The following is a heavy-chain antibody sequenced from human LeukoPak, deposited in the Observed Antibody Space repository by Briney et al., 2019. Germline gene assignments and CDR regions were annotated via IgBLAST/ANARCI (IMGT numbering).Heavy chain of an antibody. Sequence: PGGSLRLSCAASGFTFSSYGMQWVRQAPGKGLEWVAFIRYDGSNKYYADSVKGRFTISRDNSKNTLYLQMNSLRAEDTAVYYCARRDLRSSSVGAFDIWGQGTMVTVSS. J-gene: IGHJ3*02. CDR2: IRYDGSNK. D-gene: IGHD6-6*01. CDR3: ARRDLRSSSVGAFDI. V-gene: IGHV3-30*02. CDR1: GFTFSSYG.